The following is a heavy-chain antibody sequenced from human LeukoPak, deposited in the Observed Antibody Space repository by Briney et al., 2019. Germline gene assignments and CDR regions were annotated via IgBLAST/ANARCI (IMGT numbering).Heavy chain of an antibody. CDR2: IKLDGSEK. Sequence: GGSLRLSCAASGFTFSSYWMSWVRQAPGKGLEWVANIKLDGSEKFYVDPVKGRFTISRDNAKNSLYLQMNSLRVEDTAVYYCARDGYDPTWGQGTLVTVSS. CDR3: ARDGYDPT. V-gene: IGHV3-7*01. J-gene: IGHJ5*02. D-gene: IGHD5-12*01. CDR1: GFTFSSYW.